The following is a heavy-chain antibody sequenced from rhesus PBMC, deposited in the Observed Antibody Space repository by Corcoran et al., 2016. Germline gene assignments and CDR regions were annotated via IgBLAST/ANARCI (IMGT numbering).Heavy chain of an antibody. CDR1: GYSISSGFG. Sequence: QVQLQESGPGLVKPSETLSLTCAVYGYSISSGFGWSWIRQPPGKGLEWIGYIGVSSGGTNYNPSLKSRVTISKDTSKNQFSLKLNSVTAADTAVYYCAKYGGDYWGQGVLVTVSS. J-gene: IGHJ4*01. V-gene: IGHV4-127*01. CDR3: AKYGGDY. D-gene: IGHD2-15*01. CDR2: IGVSSGGT.